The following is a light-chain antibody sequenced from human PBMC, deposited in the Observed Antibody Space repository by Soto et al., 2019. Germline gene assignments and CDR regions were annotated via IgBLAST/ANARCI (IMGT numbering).Light chain of an antibody. Sequence: QSVLTQPRSVSGSPGQSVTISCTGTGSDVGGYDFVSWYQQLPGKAPKLMIYDVSKRPSGVPDRFSGSKSGTTAALTISGVQDDDDADYFCCSFAGTCTVVFGGGTKVTVL. J-gene: IGLJ2*01. CDR2: DVS. CDR1: GSDVGGYDF. CDR3: CSFAGTCTVV. V-gene: IGLV2-11*01.